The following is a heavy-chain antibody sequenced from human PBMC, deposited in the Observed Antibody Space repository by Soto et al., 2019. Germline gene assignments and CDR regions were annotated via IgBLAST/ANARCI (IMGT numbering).Heavy chain of an antibody. Sequence: ASVKVSCKASGYTFTSYDINWVRQATGQGLEWMGWMNPNSGNTGYAQKFQGRVTMTRNTSISTAYMELSSLRSEDTAVFYCALAAAGTGGGFDPWGQGTLVTVSS. CDR1: GYTFTSYD. CDR2: MNPNSGNT. V-gene: IGHV1-8*01. D-gene: IGHD6-13*01. J-gene: IGHJ5*02. CDR3: ALAAAGTGGGFDP.